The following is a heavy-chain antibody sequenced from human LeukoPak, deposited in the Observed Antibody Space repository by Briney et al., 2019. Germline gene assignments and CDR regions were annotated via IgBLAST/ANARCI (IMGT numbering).Heavy chain of an antibody. CDR3: ARAGRYSYDSTGYYYDAFDI. CDR2: ISCSSSTI. D-gene: IGHD3-22*01. V-gene: IGHV3-48*01. Sequence: GGSLRLSCAASGFTLSTYSMNWVRQAPGKGLEWVSYISCSSSTIYYADSVKGRFTISRDNAKNSLYLQMNSLRAEDTAVYYCARAGRYSYDSTGYYYDAFDIWGQGTMVTVSS. J-gene: IGHJ3*02. CDR1: GFTLSTYS.